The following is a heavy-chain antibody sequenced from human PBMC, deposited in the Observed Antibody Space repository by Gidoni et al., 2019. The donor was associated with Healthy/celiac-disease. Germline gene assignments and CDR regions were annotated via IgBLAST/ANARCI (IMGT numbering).Heavy chain of an antibody. CDR1: GFTFSSYG. CDR2: ISYDGSNK. V-gene: IGHV3-30*18. Sequence: QVQLVESGGGVVQPGRSLSLSCAASGFTFSSYGMHWVRQAPGKGLEWVAVISYDGSNKYYADSVKGRFTISRDNSKNTLYLQMNSLRAEDTAVYYCAKSIVRGYSYGTDAFDIWGQGTMVTVSS. D-gene: IGHD5-18*01. CDR3: AKSIVRGYSYGTDAFDI. J-gene: IGHJ3*02.